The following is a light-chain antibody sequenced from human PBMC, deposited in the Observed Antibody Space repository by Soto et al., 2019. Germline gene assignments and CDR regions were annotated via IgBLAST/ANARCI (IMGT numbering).Light chain of an antibody. CDR1: SSIIGSNP. CDR3: AAWDDSLDGLV. CDR2: SDN. V-gene: IGLV1-44*01. Sequence: QSVLTQPPSASGTPGQRVTISCSGSSSIIGSNPVRWYQHLPGTAPKLLIYSDNQRPSGVPDRFAGSKSGTSASLAISGLQSEDEADYYCAAWDDSLDGLVVGGGTKLTVL. J-gene: IGLJ2*01.